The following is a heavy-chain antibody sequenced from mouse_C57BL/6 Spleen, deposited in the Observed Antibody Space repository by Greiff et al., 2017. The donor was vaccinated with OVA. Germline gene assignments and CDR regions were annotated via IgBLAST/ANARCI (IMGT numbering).Heavy chain of an antibody. J-gene: IGHJ2*01. D-gene: IGHD1-1*01. Sequence: VQLQQSGPELVKPGDSVKISCKASGYSFTGYFMNWVMQSHGKSLEWIGRINPYNGDTFYNQKFKGKATLTVDKSSSTAHMELRSLTSEDSAVYYCARTATVVAGYYFDYWGQGTTLTVSS. V-gene: IGHV1-20*01. CDR2: INPYNGDT. CDR3: ARTATVVAGYYFDY. CDR1: GYSFTGYF.